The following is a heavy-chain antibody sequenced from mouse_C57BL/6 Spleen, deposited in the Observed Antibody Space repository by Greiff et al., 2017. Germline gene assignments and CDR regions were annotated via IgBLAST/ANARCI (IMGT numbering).Heavy chain of an antibody. CDR1: GFTFSDYG. CDR3: ARSYSYGSSTWFAY. D-gene: IGHD1-1*01. CDR2: ISSGSSTI. J-gene: IGHJ3*01. Sequence: EVQLQESGGGLVKPGGSLKLSCAASGFTFSDYGMHWVRQAPEKGLEWVAYISSGSSTIYYADTVKGRFTISRDNAKNTLFLQMTSLRSEDTAMYYCARSYSYGSSTWFAYWGQGTLVTVSA. V-gene: IGHV5-17*01.